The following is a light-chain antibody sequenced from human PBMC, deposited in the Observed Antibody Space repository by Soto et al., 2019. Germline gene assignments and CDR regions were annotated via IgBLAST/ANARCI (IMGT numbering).Light chain of an antibody. CDR1: SSDVGIYDY. V-gene: IGLV2-23*01. CDR3: CSYAGSSTWM. CDR2: EGS. J-gene: IGLJ3*02. Sequence: QSALTQPASVSGSPGQSITISCTGTSSDVGIYDYVSWYQQHPGKAPKLMIYEGSKRPSGVSNRFSGSKSGNTASLTISGLQAEDEADYYCCSYAGSSTWMFGGGTKLTVL.